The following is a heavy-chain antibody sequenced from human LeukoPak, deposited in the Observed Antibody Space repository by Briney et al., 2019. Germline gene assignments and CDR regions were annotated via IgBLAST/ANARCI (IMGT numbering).Heavy chain of an antibody. CDR2: IYNEGINNEGTVT. CDR3: ARRALTGAFDI. V-gene: IGHV3-74*01. Sequence: PGGSLRLSCAASGFTFSDYWRHWVRQAPGKGLVWVTRIYNEGINNEGTVTTYAGSVKGRFTISRDNAKNTLYLQMNSLRVEATAVYYCARRALTGAFDIWGQGTLVTVSS. CDR1: GFTFSDYW. J-gene: IGHJ3*02.